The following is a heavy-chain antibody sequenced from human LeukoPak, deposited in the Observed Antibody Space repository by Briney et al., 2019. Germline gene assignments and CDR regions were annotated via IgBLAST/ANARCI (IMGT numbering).Heavy chain of an antibody. D-gene: IGHD2-15*01. CDR1: GYTFTSYA. J-gene: IGHJ6*02. Sequence: GASVKVSCKASGYTFTSYAMNWVRQAPGQGLEWMGWINTNTGNPTYAQGFTGRFVFSLDTSVSTAYLQISSLKAEDTAVYYCARGMVVAAYYYYYGMDVWGQGTTVTVSS. CDR2: INTNTGNP. CDR3: ARGMVVAAYYYYYGMDV. V-gene: IGHV7-4-1*02.